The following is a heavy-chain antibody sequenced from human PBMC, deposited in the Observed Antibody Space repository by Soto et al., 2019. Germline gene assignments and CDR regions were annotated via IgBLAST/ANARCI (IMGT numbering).Heavy chain of an antibody. CDR3: ARGHSSSWSYYGMDV. Sequence: QVQLVESGGGVVQPGRSLRLSCAASGFTFSSYAMHWVRQAPGKGLEWVAVISYDGSNKYHADSVKGRFTISRDNSKNTLYLQMNSLRAEDTAVYYCARGHSSSWSYYGMDVWGQGTTVTVSS. D-gene: IGHD6-13*01. J-gene: IGHJ6*02. CDR1: GFTFSSYA. CDR2: ISYDGSNK. V-gene: IGHV3-30-3*01.